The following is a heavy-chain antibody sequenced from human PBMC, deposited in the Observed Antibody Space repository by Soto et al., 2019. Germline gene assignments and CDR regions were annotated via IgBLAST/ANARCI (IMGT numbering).Heavy chain of an antibody. D-gene: IGHD3-22*01. Sequence: QVQLVQSGAEVKKPGASVKVSCKASGYTFTGYYMHWVRQAPGQGLEWMGWINPNSGVTNYAQKFQGRVTMTRETSISTAYMELSRLRSDDTAVYYCARSPSTMIVVYGMDVWGQGTTVTGSS. J-gene: IGHJ6*02. V-gene: IGHV1-2*02. CDR3: ARSPSTMIVVYGMDV. CDR2: INPNSGVT. CDR1: GYTFTGYY.